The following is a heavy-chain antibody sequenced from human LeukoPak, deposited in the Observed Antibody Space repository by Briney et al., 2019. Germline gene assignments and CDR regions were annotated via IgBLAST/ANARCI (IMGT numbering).Heavy chain of an antibody. CDR3: ARWSGSYAY. Sequence: GGSLRLSCAASGFTFSSLYMSWVRQAPGKGLEWVANIKQDGSEKYYVDSVRGRFTISRDNAQNSLYLQMTSLRVEDTAVYYCARWSGSYAYWGQGTLVTVSS. CDR2: IKQDGSEK. CDR1: GFTFSSLY. V-gene: IGHV3-7*04. D-gene: IGHD1-26*01. J-gene: IGHJ4*02.